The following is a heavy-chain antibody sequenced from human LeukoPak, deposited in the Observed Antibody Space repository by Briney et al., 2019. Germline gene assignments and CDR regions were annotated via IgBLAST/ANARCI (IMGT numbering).Heavy chain of an antibody. Sequence: ASVKLSCKSSGYTFTSYGISWVRQAPGQRPGCVGWISAYNGNTNYAQKLQGRVTMTTDTSTSTAYMELRSLRSDDTAVYYCAREPTMVQGVIDYWGQGTLVTVSS. CDR3: AREPTMVQGVIDY. V-gene: IGHV1-18*01. D-gene: IGHD3-10*01. CDR2: ISAYNGNT. CDR1: GYTFTSYG. J-gene: IGHJ4*02.